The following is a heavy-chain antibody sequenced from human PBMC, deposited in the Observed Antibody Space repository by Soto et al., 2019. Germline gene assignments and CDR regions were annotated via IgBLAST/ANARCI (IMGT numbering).Heavy chain of an antibody. D-gene: IGHD6-19*01. J-gene: IGHJ4*02. V-gene: IGHV4-59*01. CDR2: IYYSGST. CDR3: ARHSGWYLHDY. CDR1: GGSISGYF. Sequence: QVQLQESGPGLVKPSETLSLTCTVSGGSISGYFWSWIRQPPGKGLEWIGYIYYSGSTNYNPSLKRRVSISVDTSKHQVSLRLSSVTAADTAVYSCARHSGWYLHDYWGQGTLVTVSS.